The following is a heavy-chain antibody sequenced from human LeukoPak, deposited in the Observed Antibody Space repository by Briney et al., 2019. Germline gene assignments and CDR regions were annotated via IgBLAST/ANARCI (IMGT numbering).Heavy chain of an antibody. J-gene: IGHJ4*02. D-gene: IGHD6-19*01. Sequence: GESLKISCKGSGYSFTSYWIGWVRQMPGKGLEWVGIIYPSDSDTRYSPPFQGQVTISVAKSISTAYLQWSSLKASAHAMYYCPTHESISASGWYRWGQGTLVTVSS. CDR3: PTHESISASGWYR. V-gene: IGHV5-51*01. CDR1: GYSFTSYW. CDR2: IYPSDSDT.